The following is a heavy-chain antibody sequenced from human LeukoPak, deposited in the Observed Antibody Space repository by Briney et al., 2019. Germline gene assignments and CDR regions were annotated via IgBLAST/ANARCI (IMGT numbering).Heavy chain of an antibody. Sequence: GGSLRLSCAASGFTFSTYVMTWVRQAPGKGLEWVSAILGSGGGAYYTDSVKARFTISRDNFKNNLYLQMNSLRAEDTAVYYCATTPGAYYYYHMDVWGQGTTVTVSS. CDR2: ILGSGGGA. D-gene: IGHD3-10*01. V-gene: IGHV3-23*01. J-gene: IGHJ6*02. CDR3: ATTPGAYYYYHMDV. CDR1: GFTFSTYV.